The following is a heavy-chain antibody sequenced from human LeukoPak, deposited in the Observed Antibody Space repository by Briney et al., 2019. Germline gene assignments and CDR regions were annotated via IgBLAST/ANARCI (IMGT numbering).Heavy chain of an antibody. D-gene: IGHD6-19*01. V-gene: IGHV3-11*04. CDR2: ISSSGGSI. J-gene: IGHJ4*02. CDR1: GFTFSDYY. Sequence: GGSLRLSCAASGFTFSDYYMSWIRQAPGKGLEWVSYISSSGGSIYYADSVKGRFTISRDNAKNFLYLQMSSLRAEDTAVYYCARASQWLPTDYWGQGTLVTVSS. CDR3: ARASQWLPTDY.